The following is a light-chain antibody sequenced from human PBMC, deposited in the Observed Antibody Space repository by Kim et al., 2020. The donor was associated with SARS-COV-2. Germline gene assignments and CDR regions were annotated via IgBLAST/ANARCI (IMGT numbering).Light chain of an antibody. CDR3: QVGDSSSDLYV. CDR2: HDT. CDR1: NIGINS. Sequence: SYELTQPPSVSVAPGKTARIPCGGNNIGINSVHWYQLKPGQAPVVVMYHDTDRPSGIPERFSGSNSGNTATLTISRVEAGDEADYYCQVGDSSSDLYVFG. J-gene: IGLJ6*01. V-gene: IGLV3-21*04.